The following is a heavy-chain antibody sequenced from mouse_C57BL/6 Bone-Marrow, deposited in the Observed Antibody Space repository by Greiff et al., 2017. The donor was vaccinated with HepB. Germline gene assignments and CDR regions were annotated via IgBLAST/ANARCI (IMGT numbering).Heavy chain of an antibody. J-gene: IGHJ2*01. CDR2: IDPSDSYT. D-gene: IGHD2-1*01. CDR3: ARGDGNYVAY. V-gene: IGHV1-69*01. CDR1: GYTFTSYW. Sequence: QVQLQQPGAELVMPGASVKLSCKASGYTFTSYWMHWVKQRPGQGLEWIGEIDPSDSYTNYNQKFKGKSTLTVDKSSSTAYMQLSSLTSEDSAVYYCARGDGNYVAYWGQGTTLTVSS.